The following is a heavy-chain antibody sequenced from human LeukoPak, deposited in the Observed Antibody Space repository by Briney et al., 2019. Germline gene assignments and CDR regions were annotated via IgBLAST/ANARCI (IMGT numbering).Heavy chain of an antibody. CDR2: IYYSGST. CDR3: ARQGWFGELLSPLDY. CDR1: GGSISSSSYY. J-gene: IGHJ4*02. Sequence: SETLSLTCTVSGGSISSSSYYWGWIRQPPGKGLEWIGSIYYSGSTYYNPSLRSRVTISVDTSKNQFSLKLSSVTASDTAVYYCARQGWFGELLSPLDYWGQGTLVTVSS. V-gene: IGHV4-39*01. D-gene: IGHD3-10*01.